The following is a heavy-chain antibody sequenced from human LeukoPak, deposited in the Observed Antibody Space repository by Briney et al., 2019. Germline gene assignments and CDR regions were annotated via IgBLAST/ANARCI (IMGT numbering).Heavy chain of an antibody. CDR3: ARVGTSSWYV. Sequence: GGSLRLTCAASGFTFSSYRMTWVRQAPGKGLEWVANMDEDGGDIYYVDSVKGRFTISRDNAKKSLYLQMNSLRAEDTAVYYCARVGTSSWYVWGQGTLVTVSS. CDR1: GFTFSSYR. V-gene: IGHV3-7*01. J-gene: IGHJ4*02. CDR2: MDEDGGDI. D-gene: IGHD6-13*01.